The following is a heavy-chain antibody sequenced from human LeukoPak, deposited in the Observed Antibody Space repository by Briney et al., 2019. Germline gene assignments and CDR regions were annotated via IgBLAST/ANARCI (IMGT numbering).Heavy chain of an antibody. J-gene: IGHJ2*01. Sequence: SETLSLTCAVSGGSISSGGYSWSWIRQPPGKGLEWIGYIYYSGSTYYNPSLKSRVTISVDTSKNQFSLKLSSVTAADTAVYYCARVYYSNSYDYWYFDLWGRGTLVTVSS. CDR1: GGSISSGGYS. CDR3: ARVYYSNSYDYWYFDL. V-gene: IGHV4-30-4*07. D-gene: IGHD6-13*01. CDR2: IYYSGST.